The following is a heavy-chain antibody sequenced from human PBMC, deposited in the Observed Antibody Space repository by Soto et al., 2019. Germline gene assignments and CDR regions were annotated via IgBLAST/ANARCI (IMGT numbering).Heavy chain of an antibody. CDR2: IYHSGST. CDR1: GGSISSGGYS. J-gene: IGHJ5*02. D-gene: IGHD4-17*01. V-gene: IGHV4-30-2*01. CDR3: ARGVPWNGGDYVARFDP. Sequence: PSETLSLTCAVSGGSISSGGYSWSWIRQPPGKGLEWIGYIYHSGSTYYNPSLKSRVTISVDRSKNQFSLKLSSVTAADTAVYYCARGVPWNGGDYVARFDPWGQGTLVTV.